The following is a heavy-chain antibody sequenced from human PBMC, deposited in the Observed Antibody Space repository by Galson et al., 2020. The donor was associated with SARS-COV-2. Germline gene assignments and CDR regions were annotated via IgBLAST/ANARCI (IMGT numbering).Heavy chain of an antibody. J-gene: IGHJ4*02. CDR1: GFKWSSKG. D-gene: IGHD2-2*01. Sequence: GGYLRISCEGSGFKWSSKGRTWVGEDSGKGRAWVAVITGSGTVKYYAGSVKGRFTISRDNSKNTLYLQMNSLRPEDTAVYYCAKNAFFCRSAACYDNWGQGTLVTVSS. CDR2: ITGSGTVK. CDR3: AKNAFFCRSAACYDN. V-gene: IGHV3-23*01.